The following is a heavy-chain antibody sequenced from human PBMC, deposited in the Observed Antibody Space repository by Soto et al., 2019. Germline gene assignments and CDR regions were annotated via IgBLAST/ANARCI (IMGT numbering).Heavy chain of an antibody. J-gene: IGHJ4*02. V-gene: IGHV1-69*01. CDR3: ARGGWEAENYSDY. CDR1: GGTFSSYA. Sequence: QVQLVQSGAEVKKPGTSVKVSCKASGGTFSSYAISWVRQAPGQGLEWMGGIIPIFGTANYAQTFKGRGTITADHSTSTAYMDLSSLRPEDTAVYYSARGGWEAENYSDYWCQGTLLTVSS. D-gene: IGHD1-26*01. CDR2: IIPIFGTA.